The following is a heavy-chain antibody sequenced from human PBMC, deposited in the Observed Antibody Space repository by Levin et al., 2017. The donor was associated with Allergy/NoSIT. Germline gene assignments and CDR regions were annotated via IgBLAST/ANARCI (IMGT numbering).Heavy chain of an antibody. V-gene: IGHV3-33*01. CDR2: IWYDGRNK. J-gene: IGHJ4*02. D-gene: IGHD2-15*01. CDR1: GFTFSSYG. Sequence: GESLKISCAASGFTFSSYGMHWVRQAPGKGLEWVAVIWYDGRNKYHADSVKGRFTISRDNSKNTLYLQMNRLRAEDTAVYYCARAWGDDCSGGSCPDYWGQGTRVSVSS. CDR3: ARAWGDDCSGGSCPDY.